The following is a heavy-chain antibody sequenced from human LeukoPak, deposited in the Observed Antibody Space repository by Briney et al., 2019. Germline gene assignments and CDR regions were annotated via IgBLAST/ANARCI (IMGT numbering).Heavy chain of an antibody. CDR1: GFTFSSYW. D-gene: IGHD6-13*01. V-gene: IGHV3-7*03. CDR2: IKQDGSEK. Sequence: GGSLRLSCAASGFTFSSYWMSWVRQAPGKGLEWVANIKQDGSEKYYVDSVKGRFTISRDNAKNSLYLQMNSLRAEDTAVYYWASRPGSSWDYYFDYWGQGTLVTVSS. J-gene: IGHJ4*02. CDR3: ASRPGSSWDYYFDY.